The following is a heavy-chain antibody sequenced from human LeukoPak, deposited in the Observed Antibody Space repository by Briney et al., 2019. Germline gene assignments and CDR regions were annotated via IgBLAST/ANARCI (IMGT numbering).Heavy chain of an antibody. CDR1: GYSFTTNW. Sequence: GESLKISCKGSGYSFTTNWVGWVRQMPGKGLESMGIIFPGDSDTRYTPSFQGQVIISADKSTGTVYLQWTSLKASDTAIYYCARLGCSSTTCPFAYWGQGTLVTVSS. CDR3: ARLGCSSTTCPFAY. D-gene: IGHD2-2*01. V-gene: IGHV5-51*01. J-gene: IGHJ4*02. CDR2: IFPGDSDT.